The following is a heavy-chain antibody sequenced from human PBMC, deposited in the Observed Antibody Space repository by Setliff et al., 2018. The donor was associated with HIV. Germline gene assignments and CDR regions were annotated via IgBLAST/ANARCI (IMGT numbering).Heavy chain of an antibody. V-gene: IGHV4-59*12. CDR1: GGSISTYY. J-gene: IGHJ4*02. CDR2: IYSSGST. CDR3: AGSGGGHSSDHYLEY. D-gene: IGHD3-22*01. Sequence: PSETLSLTCTVSGGSISTYYWNWIRQPPGKGLEWIGYIYSSGSTNYSPSLKSRATISVDTSKNQFSLNLSSVTARDTAVYYCAGSGGGHSSDHYLEYWGQGTLVTGSS.